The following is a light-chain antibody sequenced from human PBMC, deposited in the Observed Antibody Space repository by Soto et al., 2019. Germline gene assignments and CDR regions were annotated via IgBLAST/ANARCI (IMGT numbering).Light chain of an antibody. V-gene: IGLV2-23*01. CDR3: CSYAGSSVA. CDR1: SSDVGSYNL. J-gene: IGLJ2*01. CDR2: EGS. Sequence: QSALTQPASVSGSPGQSITISCTGTSSDVGSYNLVSWYKQHPGKAPKLMIYEGSKRPSGVSNRFSGSKSGNTASLTISGVQAEDEAEYYCCSYAGSSVAFGGGTKVTVL.